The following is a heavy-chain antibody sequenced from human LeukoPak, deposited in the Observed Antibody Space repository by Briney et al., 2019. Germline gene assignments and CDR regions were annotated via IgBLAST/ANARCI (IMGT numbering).Heavy chain of an antibody. CDR2: IIPIFGIA. CDR3: ASTSGSSGWYSPPDY. V-gene: IGHV1-69*04. J-gene: IGHJ4*02. CDR1: GGTFSSYA. D-gene: IGHD6-19*01. Sequence: SVKVSCKASGGTFSSYAISWVRQAPGQGLEWMGKIIPIFGIANYAQKFQGGVTITADKSTSTAYMELSSLRSEDTAVYYCASTSGSSGWYSPPDYWGQGTLVTVSS.